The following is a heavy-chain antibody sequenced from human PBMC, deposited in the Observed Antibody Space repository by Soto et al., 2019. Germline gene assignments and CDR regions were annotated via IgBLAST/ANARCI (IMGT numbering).Heavy chain of an antibody. D-gene: IGHD2-15*01. CDR1: GGTFSSYA. V-gene: IGHV1-69*06. CDR3: ARAFPYCSGGSCYYYGMEV. CDR2: IIPIFGTA. J-gene: IGHJ6*02. Sequence: SVKVSCKASGGTFSSYAISWVRQAPGQGLEWMGGIIPIFGTANYAQKFQGRVTITADKSTSTAYMELSSLRSEDTAVYYCARAFPYCSGGSCYYYGMEVWGQGTTVTVSS.